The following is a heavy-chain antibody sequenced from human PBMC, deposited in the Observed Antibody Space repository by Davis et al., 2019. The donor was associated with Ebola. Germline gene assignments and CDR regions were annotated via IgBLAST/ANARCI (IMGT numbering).Heavy chain of an antibody. CDR3: ARAGYSYGYYYYYYGMDV. V-gene: IGHV3-11*01. J-gene: IGHJ6*02. CDR2: ISSSGSTI. D-gene: IGHD5-18*01. CDR1: GFTFSDYY. Sequence: GGSLRLSCAASGFTFSDYYMSWIRQAPGKGLEWVSYISSSGSTIYYADSVKGRFTISRDNAKNSLYLQMNSLRAEDTAVYYCARAGYSYGYYYYYYGMDVWAKGPRSPSP.